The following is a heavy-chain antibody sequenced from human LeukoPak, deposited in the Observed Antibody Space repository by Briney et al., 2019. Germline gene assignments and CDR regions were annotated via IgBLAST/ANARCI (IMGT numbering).Heavy chain of an antibody. J-gene: IGHJ6*02. CDR3: ARDLRGVRWGDYGMDV. CDR2: IYHSGST. D-gene: IGHD3-10*01. CDR1: GGSISSGGYS. Sequence: RPSETLSLTCAVSGGSISSGGYSWSWIRQPPGKGLEWIGYIYHSGSTYYNPSLKSRVTISVDRSKNQFSLKLSSVTAADTAVYYCARDLRGVRWGDYGMDVWGQGTTVTVSS. V-gene: IGHV4-30-2*01.